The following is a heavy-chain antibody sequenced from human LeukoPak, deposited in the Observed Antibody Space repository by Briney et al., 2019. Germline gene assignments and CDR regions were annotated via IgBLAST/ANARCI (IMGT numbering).Heavy chain of an antibody. D-gene: IGHD3-9*01. J-gene: IGHJ6*03. V-gene: IGHV3-30*04. Sequence: QPGGSLRLSCEASGFTFSNYGIHWGRQTPGKGLEWVAAISSDGVEKHYADSVKGRFTISRDNSKSTLYLQMNSLRAEDTALYYCAREGHYDILTGYSPLEYYFYYMDVWGKGTTVTVSS. CDR3: AREGHYDILTGYSPLEYYFYYMDV. CDR1: GFTFSNYG. CDR2: ISSDGVEK.